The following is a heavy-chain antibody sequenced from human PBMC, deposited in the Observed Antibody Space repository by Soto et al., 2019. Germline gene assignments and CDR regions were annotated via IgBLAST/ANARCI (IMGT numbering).Heavy chain of an antibody. V-gene: IGHV3-33*01. J-gene: IGHJ4*02. CDR2: IWYDGSNK. Sequence: QVQLVESGGGVVQPGRSLRLSCAASGFTFSSYGMHWVRQAPGKGLEWGAVIWYDGSNKYYADSVKGRFTISRDNSKNTLYLQMNSLRAEDTAVYYCARADILTGYYPGLFDYWGQGTLVTVSS. CDR1: GFTFSSYG. D-gene: IGHD3-9*01. CDR3: ARADILTGYYPGLFDY.